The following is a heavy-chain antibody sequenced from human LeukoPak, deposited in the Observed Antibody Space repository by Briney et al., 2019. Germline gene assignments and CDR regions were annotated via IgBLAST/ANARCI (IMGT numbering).Heavy chain of an antibody. CDR2: IYAGGST. V-gene: IGHV3-66*01. CDR1: GFTVSSNY. CDR3: ASTQRGDYFDY. Sequence: GGSLRLACAASGFTVSSNYMSWVRQAPGKGLEWVSVIYAGGSTYYADSVKGRFTISRDNSKNTLYLQMNSLRAEDTAVYYCASTQRGDYFDYWGQGTLVTVSS. D-gene: IGHD2-15*01. J-gene: IGHJ4*02.